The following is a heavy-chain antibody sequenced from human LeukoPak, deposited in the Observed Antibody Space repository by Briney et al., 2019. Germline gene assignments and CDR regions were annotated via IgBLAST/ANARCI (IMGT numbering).Heavy chain of an antibody. CDR3: ARDSSGWLDY. CDR1: GCTFSSYS. CDR2: ISSSSSYI. D-gene: IGHD6-19*01. J-gene: IGHJ4*02. V-gene: IGHV3-21*01. Sequence: GGSLRLTCTASGCTFSSYSMNWVRQAPGKGLEWVSSISSSSSYIYYADSVKGRFTISRDNAKNSLYLQMNSLRAEDTGVYYCARDSSGWLDYWGQGTLVTVSS.